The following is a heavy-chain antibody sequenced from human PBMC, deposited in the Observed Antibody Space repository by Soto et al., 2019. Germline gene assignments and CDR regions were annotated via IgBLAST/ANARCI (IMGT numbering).Heavy chain of an antibody. CDR1: GFTFSSYA. CDR2: ISGRGGST. D-gene: IGHD6-6*01. V-gene: IGHV3-23*01. CDR3: AKVPIVAARTLYYFDY. Sequence: EVQLLESGGGLVQPGGSLRLSCAASGFTFSSYAMSWVRQAPGKGLEWVSAISGRGGSTYYADSVKGRFTITRDNSKNTLYLQINSLRAEDTAVNYCAKVPIVAARTLYYFDYLGQGTLVTVSS. J-gene: IGHJ4*02.